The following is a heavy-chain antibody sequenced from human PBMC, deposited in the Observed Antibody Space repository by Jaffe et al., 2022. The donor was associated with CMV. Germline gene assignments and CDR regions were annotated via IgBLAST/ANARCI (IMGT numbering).Heavy chain of an antibody. CDR2: IIPIFGTA. J-gene: IGHJ4*02. CDR1: GGTFSSYA. V-gene: IGHV1-69*01. CDR3: ARDRGFGSGDGYSPGKYYFDY. D-gene: IGHD2-15*01. Sequence: QVQLVQSGAEVKKPGSSVKVSCKASGGTFSSYAISWVRQAPGQGLEWMGGIIPIFGTANYAQKFQGRVTITADESTSTAYMELSSLRSEDTAVYYCARDRGFGSGDGYSPGKYYFDYWGQGTLVTVSS.